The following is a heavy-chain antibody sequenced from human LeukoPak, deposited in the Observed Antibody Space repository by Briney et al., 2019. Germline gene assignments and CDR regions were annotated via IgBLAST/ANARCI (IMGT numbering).Heavy chain of an antibody. V-gene: IGHV1-69*05. CDR2: IIPTFGTA. CDR1: GGTFSSYA. Sequence: SVKVSCKASGGTFSSYAISWVRQAPGQGLEWMGRIIPTFGTANYAQKFQGRVTITTDESTSTAYMELSSLRSEDTAVYYCARDGSGFYDSSGYTLDYWGQGTLVTVSS. J-gene: IGHJ4*02. D-gene: IGHD3-22*01. CDR3: ARDGSGFYDSSGYTLDY.